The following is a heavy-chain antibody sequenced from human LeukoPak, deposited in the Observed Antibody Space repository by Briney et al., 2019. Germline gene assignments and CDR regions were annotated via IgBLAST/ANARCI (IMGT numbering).Heavy chain of an antibody. D-gene: IGHD1-20*01. CDR2: IYYSEST. CDR3: ARATYNWNYVYY. CDR1: GGSFSGYY. Sequence: PSETLSLTCAVYGGSFSGYYWSWIRQPPGKGLEWIGSIYYSESTYYNPSLKSRVTISVDTSKNQFSLKLSSVTAADTAVYYCARATYNWNYVYYWGQGTLVTVSS. J-gene: IGHJ4*02. V-gene: IGHV4-34*01.